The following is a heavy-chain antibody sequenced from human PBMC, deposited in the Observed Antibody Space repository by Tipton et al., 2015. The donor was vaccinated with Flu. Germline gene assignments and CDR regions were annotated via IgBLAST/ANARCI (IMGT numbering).Heavy chain of an antibody. Sequence: LRLSCTVSGDSISSLYYWAWIRQPPGKGLEWIGTIHRSGSFKYNPSLKSRVTISVDTSNNRFSLRVTSVTAADTALYYCARRDYSSYVSEPKNWFDPWGQGTLVTVSS. CDR2: IHRSGSF. V-gene: IGHV4-38-2*02. D-gene: IGHD4-11*01. CDR1: GDSISSLYY. CDR3: ARRDYSSYVSEPKNWFDP. J-gene: IGHJ5*02.